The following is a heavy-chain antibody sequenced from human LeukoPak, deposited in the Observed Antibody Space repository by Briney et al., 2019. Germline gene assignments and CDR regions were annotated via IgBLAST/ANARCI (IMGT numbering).Heavy chain of an antibody. V-gene: IGHV4-59*01. CDR2: IYYSGNT. CDR3: ARVGYDILTGYYKLNAFDI. CDR1: GGSISSNY. J-gene: IGHJ3*02. D-gene: IGHD3-9*01. Sequence: ASETLSLTCTVSGGSISSNYWSWIRQPPGKGLEWIGYIYYSGNTDYSPSLKSRVTISVDTSKKQFSLKLRSVTAADTAVYYCARVGYDILTGYYKLNAFDIWGQGTMVTVSS.